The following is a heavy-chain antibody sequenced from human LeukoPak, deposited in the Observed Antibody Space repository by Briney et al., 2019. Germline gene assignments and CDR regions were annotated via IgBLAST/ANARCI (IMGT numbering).Heavy chain of an antibody. Sequence: PGGSLRLSCAASGFTFSSYAMSWVRQAPGKGLEWVSAISGSGVTTYYADSVKGRFTISRDNSKNTLYLQMNSLRADDTAVYYCAKDISGGDCPDYWGQGTLVTVSS. CDR3: AKDISGGDCPDY. V-gene: IGHV3-23*01. D-gene: IGHD2-21*02. CDR2: ISGSGVTT. CDR1: GFTFSSYA. J-gene: IGHJ4*02.